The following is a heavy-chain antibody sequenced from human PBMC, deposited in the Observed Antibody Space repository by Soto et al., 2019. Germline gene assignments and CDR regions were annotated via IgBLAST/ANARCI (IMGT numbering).Heavy chain of an antibody. V-gene: IGHV3-21*01. D-gene: IGHD6-19*01. CDR1: GCIGKKCS. CDR3: ARDLALAGNY. J-gene: IGHJ4*02. CDR2: ISSTSSYT. Sequence: ESGCIGKKCSIRWVRQTQEKGLEWVSSISSTSSYTHYSDSVKGRFTISRDNANNSLFLQMNSLRAEDTATYYCARDLALAGNYWGQGVLVTVSS.